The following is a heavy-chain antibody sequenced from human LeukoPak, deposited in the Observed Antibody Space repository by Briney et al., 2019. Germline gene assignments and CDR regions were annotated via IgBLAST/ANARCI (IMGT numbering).Heavy chain of an antibody. CDR3: ARPGNGFYDSSACYLS. J-gene: IGHJ4*02. Sequence: PSETLSLTCNVSGGSISSTNSYWGWIRQPPGRGLEWIGSISYSGNTYYNSSLKSRVTISVDTSKNQFSLRLTSVTVADTAVYYCARPGNGFYDSSACYLSRGQGTLVTVSS. D-gene: IGHD3-22*01. CDR1: GGSISSTNSY. V-gene: IGHV4-39*01. CDR2: ISYSGNT.